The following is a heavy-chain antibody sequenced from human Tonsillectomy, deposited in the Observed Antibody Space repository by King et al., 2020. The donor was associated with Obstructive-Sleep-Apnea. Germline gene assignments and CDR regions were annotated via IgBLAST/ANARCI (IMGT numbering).Heavy chain of an antibody. CDR2: IRSKANSYAT. Sequence: DVQLVESGGGLVQPGGSLRLSCAASGFNLSGSAMHWVRQASGKGLEWLGRIRSKANSYATTYPASVKGRFTISRDDSKNTAYLQMNSLKTEDTAVYYCTRQRGDDYYYHCYFDLWGRGTLVTVSS. J-gene: IGHJ2*01. CDR3: TRQRGDDYYYHCYFDL. V-gene: IGHV3-73*01. D-gene: IGHD5-24*01. CDR1: GFNLSGSA.